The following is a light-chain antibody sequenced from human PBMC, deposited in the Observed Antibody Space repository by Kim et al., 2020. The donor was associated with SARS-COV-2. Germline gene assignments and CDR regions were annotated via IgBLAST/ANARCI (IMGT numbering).Light chain of an antibody. CDR3: QQSYSTPWT. J-gene: IGKJ1*01. CDR1: QSISSY. CDR2: AAS. V-gene: IGKV1-39*01. Sequence: ATVGDRVTITCRASQSISSYLNWYQQKPGKAPKLLIYAASSLQSGVPSRFSGSGSGTDFTLTISSLQPEDFATYYCQQSYSTPWTFGQGTKVEIK.